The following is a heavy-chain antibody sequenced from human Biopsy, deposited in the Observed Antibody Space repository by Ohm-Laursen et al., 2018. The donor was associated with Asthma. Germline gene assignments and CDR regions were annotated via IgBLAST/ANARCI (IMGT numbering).Heavy chain of an antibody. V-gene: IGHV3-30*14. CDR2: ISYDGSSI. J-gene: IGHJ4*02. CDR1: RFTYE. Sequence: SLRLSCAASRFTYEMHWVRQAPGKGLEWVAVISYDGSSIYYADSVKGRFTISRDNSKNTLYLQMHSLRAEDTAVYYCARGDSSNWSHYYFDYWGQGTLVTVSS. D-gene: IGHD3-22*01. CDR3: ARGDSSNWSHYYFDY.